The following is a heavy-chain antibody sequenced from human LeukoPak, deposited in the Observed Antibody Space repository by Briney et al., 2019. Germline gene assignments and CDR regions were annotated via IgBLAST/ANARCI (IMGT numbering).Heavy chain of an antibody. Sequence: PGGSLRLSCAASGFTFSSYGMHWVRQAPGKGLEWVAFIRYDGSNKYYADSVKGRFTISRDNAKNSLYLQMNSLRAEDTAVYYCAREDRSVIAAALYYFDYWGQGTLVTVSS. CDR3: AREDRSVIAAALYYFDY. CDR1: GFTFSSYG. J-gene: IGHJ4*02. V-gene: IGHV3-30*02. CDR2: IRYDGSNK. D-gene: IGHD6-13*01.